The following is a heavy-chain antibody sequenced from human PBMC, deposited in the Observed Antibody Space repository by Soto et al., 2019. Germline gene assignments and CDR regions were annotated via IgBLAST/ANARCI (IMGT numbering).Heavy chain of an antibody. J-gene: IGHJ4*02. CDR1: GFTFRRYC. CDR2: ISFDGSDI. Sequence: QLVESGGGVVQPGRSLRLSWETSGFTFRRYCMHWVLQAPGTGLARVAVISFDGSDIYYADSVRGRFTVSRDNSKSTLHLQMNRLRAEDTAVYYCAKMTRGYTYGLDYWGQGNLVTVSS. V-gene: IGHV3-30*18. CDR3: AKMTRGYTYGLDY. D-gene: IGHD5-12*01.